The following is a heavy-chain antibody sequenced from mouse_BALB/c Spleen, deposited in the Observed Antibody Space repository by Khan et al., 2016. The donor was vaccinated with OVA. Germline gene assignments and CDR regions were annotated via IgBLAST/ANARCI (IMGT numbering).Heavy chain of an antibody. V-gene: IGHV1S81*02. D-gene: IGHD1-1*01. J-gene: IGHJ3*01. CDR3: TRGGYGSPFAY. CDR1: GYTFTSYY. CDR2: INPSNGGT. Sequence: QVQLQQSGAELVKPGASVKLSCKASGYTFTSYYMYWVKQRPGQGLEWIGEINPSNGGTNVNEKFKNKATLTVAKSSSTAYMELSSLTSEDSAVYYCTRGGYGSPFAYWGQGTLVTVSA.